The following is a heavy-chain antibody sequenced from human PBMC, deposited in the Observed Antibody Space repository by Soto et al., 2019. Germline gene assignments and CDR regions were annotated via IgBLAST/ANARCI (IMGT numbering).Heavy chain of an antibody. D-gene: IGHD6-19*01. J-gene: IGHJ4*02. V-gene: IGHV4-39*01. CDR2: IYYSGST. CDR1: GGSISSSSYY. CDR3: ARQGSSSGWYESYYFDY. Sequence: SETLSLTCTVSGGSISSSSYYWGWIRQPPGKGLEWIGSIYYSGSTYYNPSLKSRVTKSVDTSKNQFSLKLSSVTAADTFVYYCARQGSSSGWYESYYFDYWGQGTLVTVSS.